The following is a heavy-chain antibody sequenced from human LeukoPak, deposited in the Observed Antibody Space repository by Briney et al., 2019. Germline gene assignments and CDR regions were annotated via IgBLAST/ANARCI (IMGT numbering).Heavy chain of an antibody. V-gene: IGHV4-39*01. CDR3: ARHGPPMQRQFYDS. CDR1: GDSISGSSYY. J-gene: IGHJ4*02. Sequence: SETLSLTXTVSGDSISGSSYYWAWIRQPPGKGLEWIGSVYYTGSTYYMSSLKSRVTISADTSKNLFSLKVNSMTAADTAVYYCARHGPPMQRQFYDSWGQGTLVTVSS. D-gene: IGHD5-24*01. CDR2: VYYTGST.